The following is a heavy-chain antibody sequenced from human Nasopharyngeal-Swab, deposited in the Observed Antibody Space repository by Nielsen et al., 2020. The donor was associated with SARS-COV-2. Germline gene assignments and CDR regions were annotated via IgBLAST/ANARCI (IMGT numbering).Heavy chain of an antibody. J-gene: IGHJ4*02. D-gene: IGHD3-22*01. V-gene: IGHV3-72*01. CDR3: VRADISGYFDY. Sequence: GASLKISCSASGFIFAICPMSWVRQAPGKGLEWVGRSRNEAHSFTTEYAASVKGRFTISRDDSENSLYLQMNSLKIEDTAVYYCVRADISGYFDYWGQGTLVTVSS. CDR1: GFIFAICP. CDR2: SRNEAHSFTT.